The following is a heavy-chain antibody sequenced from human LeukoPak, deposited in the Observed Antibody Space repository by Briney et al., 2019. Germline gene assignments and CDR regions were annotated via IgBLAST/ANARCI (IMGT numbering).Heavy chain of an antibody. CDR2: MNPNSGNT. V-gene: IGHV1-8*01. CDR1: GYTFTSYD. CDR3: ARGSCSSTSCYWFDP. Sequence: ASVKVSCKASGYTFTSYDINWVRQATGQGLEGMGWMNPNSGNTGYAQKFQGRVTMTRNTSISTAYMELSSLRSEDTAVYYCARGSCSSTSCYWFDPWGQGTLVTVSS. J-gene: IGHJ5*02. D-gene: IGHD2-2*01.